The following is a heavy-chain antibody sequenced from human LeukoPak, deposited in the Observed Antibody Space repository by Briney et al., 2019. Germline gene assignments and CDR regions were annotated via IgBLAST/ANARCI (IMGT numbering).Heavy chain of an antibody. Sequence: GGSLRLSCVVSGFTFSNYGMHWVRQAPGKGLDWVAVISYDGSNKYYADSVKGRFTISRDNSKNTLYLQMNSLRAEDTAVYYCAREVDTGGLHLDYWGQGTLVTVSS. CDR2: ISYDGSNK. V-gene: IGHV3-30*03. D-gene: IGHD4-11*01. CDR3: AREVDTGGLHLDY. CDR1: GFTFSNYG. J-gene: IGHJ4*02.